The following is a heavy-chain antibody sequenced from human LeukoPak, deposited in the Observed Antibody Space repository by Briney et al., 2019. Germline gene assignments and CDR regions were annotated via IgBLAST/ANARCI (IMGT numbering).Heavy chain of an antibody. Sequence: PETLSLTCTVSGYSISSGFYWGWLRQPPGKGLEWIGYIYYSGSTNYNPSLKSRVTISVDTSKNQFSLKLSSVTAADTAVYYCAGSGNSFGQVDYWGQGTLVTVSS. D-gene: IGHD4-23*01. CDR2: IYYSGST. CDR1: GYSISSGFY. V-gene: IGHV4-38-2*02. CDR3: AGSGNSFGQVDY. J-gene: IGHJ4*02.